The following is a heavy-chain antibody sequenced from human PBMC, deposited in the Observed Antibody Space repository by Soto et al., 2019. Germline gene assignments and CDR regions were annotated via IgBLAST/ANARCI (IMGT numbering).Heavy chain of an antibody. V-gene: IGHV4-39*01. D-gene: IGHD3-3*01. Sequence: SETLSLTCTVSGGSISSSSYYWGWIRQPPRKGLEWIGSIYYSGSTSYNPPLKSRVTISVDTSRNQFSLKLSSVTAADTAVYYCARHGILEAMDIRGQWTIVTVSS. CDR2: IYYSGST. CDR1: GGSISSSSYY. CDR3: ARHGILEAMDI. J-gene: IGHJ3*02.